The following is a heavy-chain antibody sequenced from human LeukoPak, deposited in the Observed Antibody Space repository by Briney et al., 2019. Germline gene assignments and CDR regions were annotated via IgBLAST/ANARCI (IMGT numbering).Heavy chain of an antibody. D-gene: IGHD3-22*01. CDR3: TTVPHYYDSSGSSYFDY. V-gene: IGHV3-73*01. CDR2: IRSTANGYAT. CDR1: EFTFSGSA. Sequence: GGSLRLSCAASEFTFSGSALHWVRQASGKGLEWVGRIRSTANGYATAYAASVKGRFTISRDDSKNTAYLQMNSLKTEDTAVYYCTTVPHYYDSSGSSYFDYWGQGTLVTVSS. J-gene: IGHJ4*02.